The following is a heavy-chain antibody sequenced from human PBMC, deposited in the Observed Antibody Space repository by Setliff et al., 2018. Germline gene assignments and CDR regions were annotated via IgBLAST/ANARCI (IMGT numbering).Heavy chain of an antibody. V-gene: IGHV4-59*11. CDR2: IYYSGST. CDR3: ARTAEYYDFWSGYYTAGYFDY. D-gene: IGHD3-3*01. J-gene: IGHJ4*02. CDR1: GGSISSHY. Sequence: SETLSLTCTVSGGSISSHYWSWIRQPPGKGLEWIGYIYYSGSTNYNPSLKSRVTISVDTSKNQFSLKLSSVTAADTAVYYCARTAEYYDFWSGYYTAGYFDYWGQGTLVTVSS.